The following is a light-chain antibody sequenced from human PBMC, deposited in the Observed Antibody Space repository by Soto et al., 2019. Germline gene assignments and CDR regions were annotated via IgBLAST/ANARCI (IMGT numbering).Light chain of an antibody. J-gene: IGLJ1*01. V-gene: IGLV2-14*01. CDR3: SSYTSSSNYV. Sequence: QSLLTQPASVSGSPGQSITISCTGTRSDVGGYNYVSWYQQHPGKAPKLMIYDVSNRPSGVSNRFSGSKSGNTASLTISGLQAEDEADYYCSSYTSSSNYVFGTGTKLTVL. CDR1: RSDVGGYNY. CDR2: DVS.